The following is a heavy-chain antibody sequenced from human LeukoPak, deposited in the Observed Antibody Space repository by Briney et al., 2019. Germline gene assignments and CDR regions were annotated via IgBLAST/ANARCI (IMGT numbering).Heavy chain of an antibody. CDR2: IYYNGNS. CDR3: ARDEVLQSHFEF. J-gene: IGHJ4*02. D-gene: IGHD4-11*01. V-gene: IGHV4-59*12. Sequence: SETLSLTCTVSGDSFNEYYWNWIRQPPGKGLEWIGYIYYNGNSNYSPSLKSRVSMSVDTSKNQISLRLTSVTAADTAMYYCARDEVLQSHFEFWGQGALVTVSS. CDR1: GDSFNEYY.